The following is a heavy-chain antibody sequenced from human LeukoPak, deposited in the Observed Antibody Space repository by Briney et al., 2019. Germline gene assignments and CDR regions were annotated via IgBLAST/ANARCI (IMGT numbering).Heavy chain of an antibody. J-gene: IGHJ4*02. Sequence: GGSLRLSCEASGLTFSNHGMSWVRQAPGKGLQWVSAITGDGTTTYYADSVKGRFTISRDNSKNMLYLQMSSLRAEDTAAYYCAKMNGYFEYWGQGALVPVSS. CDR2: ITGDGTTT. V-gene: IGHV3-23*01. CDR1: GLTFSNHG. CDR3: AKMNGYFEY. D-gene: IGHD1-1*01.